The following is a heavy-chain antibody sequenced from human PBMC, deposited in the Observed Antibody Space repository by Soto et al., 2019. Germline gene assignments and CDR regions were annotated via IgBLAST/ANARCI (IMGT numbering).Heavy chain of an antibody. CDR1: GGSISSGGYY. CDR3: ARESCSTICPMDV. Sequence: PSETLSLTCTVSGGSISSGGYYWAWIRQHPGKGLEWIGYIYHSGSTYYNPSLRSRVTIAVDKSKNHFSLKLSSVTAADTAVYYCARESCSTICPMDVWGQGTTVTVSS. D-gene: IGHD2-2*01. J-gene: IGHJ6*02. V-gene: IGHV4-31*03. CDR2: IYHSGST.